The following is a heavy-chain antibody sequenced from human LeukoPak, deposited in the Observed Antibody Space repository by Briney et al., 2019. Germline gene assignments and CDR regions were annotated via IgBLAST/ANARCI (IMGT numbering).Heavy chain of an antibody. Sequence: GGSLRLSCAASGHTFSSYAMHWVRQAPGKGLEWVAVISYDGSNKYYADSVKGRFTISRDNSKNTLYLQMNSLRAEDTAVYYCARARLKAGELLFDYWGQGTLVTASS. CDR3: ARARLKAGELLFDY. CDR1: GHTFSSYA. D-gene: IGHD1-26*01. J-gene: IGHJ4*02. V-gene: IGHV3-30-3*01. CDR2: ISYDGSNK.